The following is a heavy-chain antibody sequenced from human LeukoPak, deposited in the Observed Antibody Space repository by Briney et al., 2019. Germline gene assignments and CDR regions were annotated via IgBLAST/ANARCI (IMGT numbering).Heavy chain of an antibody. V-gene: IGHV1-2*02. D-gene: IGHD1-7*01. CDR2: INPNSGGT. CDR3: ARILTGTTKEYYFDY. CDR1: GYTFTGYY. J-gene: IGHJ4*02. Sequence: ASVKVSCKASGYTFTGYYMHWVRQAPGQGLEWMGWINPNSGGTNYAQKFQGRVTMTRDTSISTAYMELGRLRSDDTAVYYCARILTGTTKEYYFDYWGRGTLVTVSS.